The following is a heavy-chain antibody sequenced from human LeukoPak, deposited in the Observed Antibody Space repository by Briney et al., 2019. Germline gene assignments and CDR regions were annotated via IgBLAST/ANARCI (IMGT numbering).Heavy chain of an antibody. CDR1: GFTFSDYY. CDR3: AKGVDYYDSSGYNFDY. CDR2: ISSSGSTI. Sequence: PGGSLRLSCAASGFTFSDYYMSWIRQAPGKGLEWVSYISSSGSTIYYADSVKGRFTISRDNAKNSLYLQMNSLRAEDTAVYYCAKGVDYYDSSGYNFDYWGQGTLVTVSS. D-gene: IGHD3-22*01. J-gene: IGHJ4*02. V-gene: IGHV3-11*04.